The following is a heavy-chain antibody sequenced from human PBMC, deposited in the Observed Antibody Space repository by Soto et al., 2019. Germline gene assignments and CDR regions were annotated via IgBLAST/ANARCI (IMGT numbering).Heavy chain of an antibody. V-gene: IGHV3-30-3*01. CDR1: GFTFSSYA. D-gene: IGHD6-19*01. J-gene: IGHJ4*02. CDR3: ARDHISGFDY. CDR2: ISYDGSNK. Sequence: QVQLVESGGGVVQPGRSLRLSCAASGFTFSSYAMHWVRQAPGKGLEWVAVISYDGSNKYSADSVKGRFTISRDNSKNTLYLQMNSLRAEDTAVYYCARDHISGFDYWGQGTLVTVSS.